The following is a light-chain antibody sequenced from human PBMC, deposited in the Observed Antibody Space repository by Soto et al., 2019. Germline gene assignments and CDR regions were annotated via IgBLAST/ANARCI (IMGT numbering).Light chain of an antibody. J-gene: IGLJ1*01. CDR3: QVWDMRNFYV. Sequence: SYELTQPPSVSVAPGQAARIPCGGNNVGSKNVHWYQQKPGQAPVLVVHNDSDRPSGIPERFSGSNSGNTATLTISRVEAGDEADYYCQVWDMRNFYVFRTGTKVTVL. CDR2: NDS. V-gene: IGLV3-21*02. CDR1: NVGSKN.